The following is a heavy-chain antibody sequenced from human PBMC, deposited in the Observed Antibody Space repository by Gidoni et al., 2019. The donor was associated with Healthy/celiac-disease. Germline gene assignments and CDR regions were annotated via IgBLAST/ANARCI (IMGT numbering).Heavy chain of an antibody. V-gene: IGHV1-46*01. CDR1: GYTFTSYY. D-gene: IGHD4-17*01. CDR2: INPSGGST. J-gene: IGHJ4*02. CDR3: ARDPDYGDYVLPYFDY. Sequence: QVQLVQSGAEVKKPGASVKVSCKASGYTFTSYYMHWVRQAPGQGLEWMGIINPSGGSTSYAQKFQGRVTMTRDTSTSTVYMELSSLRSEDTAVYYCARDPDYGDYVLPYFDYWGQGTLVTVSS.